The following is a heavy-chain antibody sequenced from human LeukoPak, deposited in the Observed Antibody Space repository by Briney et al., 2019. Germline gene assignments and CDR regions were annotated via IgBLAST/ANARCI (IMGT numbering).Heavy chain of an antibody. Sequence: GGSLRLSCAASGFTFSSYAMSRVRQAPGKGLEWVSAISGSGGSTYYADSVKGRFTISRDNSKNTLYLQMNSLRAEDTAVYYCAKTTTVVTPFDRSDYWGQGTLVTVSS. CDR2: ISGSGGST. D-gene: IGHD4-23*01. J-gene: IGHJ4*02. CDR1: GFTFSSYA. V-gene: IGHV3-23*01. CDR3: AKTTTVVTPFDRSDY.